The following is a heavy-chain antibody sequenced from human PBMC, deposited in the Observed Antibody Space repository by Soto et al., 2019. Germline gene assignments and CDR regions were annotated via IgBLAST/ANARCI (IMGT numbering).Heavy chain of an antibody. Sequence: SVKVSCKASGGTFSTHAIIWVRQAPGHGLEWMGGIIPISGTTYYTQKFQGRVTITADEPTSTAFMELSSLKSEDTAVFYCARGYCSGGNCYSGMDVWGQGTTVTVSS. V-gene: IGHV1-69*13. CDR2: IIPISGTT. J-gene: IGHJ6*02. CDR3: ARGYCSGGNCYSGMDV. D-gene: IGHD2-15*01. CDR1: GGTFSTHA.